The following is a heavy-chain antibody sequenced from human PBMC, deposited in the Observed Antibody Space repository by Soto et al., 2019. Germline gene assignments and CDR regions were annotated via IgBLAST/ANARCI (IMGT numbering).Heavy chain of an antibody. J-gene: IGHJ3*02. CDR2: ISSSSSYI. Sequence: EVQLVESGGGLVKPGGSLRLSCAASGFTFSSYSMNWVRQAPGKGLEWVSSISSSSSYIYYADSVKGRFTISRDNAKNSLYLQMNSLRAEDTAVYYCARDPLSTVAYGGAFDIWGQGTMVTVSS. D-gene: IGHD4-17*01. CDR1: GFTFSSYS. CDR3: ARDPLSTVAYGGAFDI. V-gene: IGHV3-21*01.